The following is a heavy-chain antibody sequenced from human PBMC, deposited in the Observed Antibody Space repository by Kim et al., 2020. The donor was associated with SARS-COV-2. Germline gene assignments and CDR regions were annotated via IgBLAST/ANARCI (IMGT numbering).Heavy chain of an antibody. D-gene: IGHD6-19*01. V-gene: IGHV1-46*01. CDR3: ARDRGNIAVAGVDY. J-gene: IGHJ4*02. Sequence: AQTFQGRVTMTRDTSTSTVYMELSSLGSEDTAVYYCARDRGNIAVAGVDYWGQGTLVTVSS.